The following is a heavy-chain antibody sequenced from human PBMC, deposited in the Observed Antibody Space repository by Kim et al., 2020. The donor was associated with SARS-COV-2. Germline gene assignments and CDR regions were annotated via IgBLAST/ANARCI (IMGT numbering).Heavy chain of an antibody. CDR3: ARDDIAAAGTGAMVEYYYYGMDV. J-gene: IGHJ6*02. V-gene: IGHV1-18*04. Sequence: ASVKVSCKASGYTFTSYGISWVRQAPGQGLEWMGWISAYNGNTNYAQKLQGRVTMTTDTSTSTAYMELRSLRSDDTAVYYCARDDIAAAGTGAMVEYYYYGMDVWGQGTTVTVSS. CDR1: GYTFTSYG. D-gene: IGHD6-13*01. CDR2: ISAYNGNT.